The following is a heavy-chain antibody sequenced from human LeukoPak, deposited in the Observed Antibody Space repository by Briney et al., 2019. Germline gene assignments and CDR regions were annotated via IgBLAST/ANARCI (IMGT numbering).Heavy chain of an antibody. Sequence: PGGSLRLSCAAAGFTFSSYSMNWVRQAPGKGLEWVSYISSSSSTIYYADSVKGRFTISRDNAKNSLYLQMNSLRDEDTAVYYCAREGGGYWPHETPEYWGQGTLVTVSS. D-gene: IGHD2-21*01. CDR1: GFTFSSYS. J-gene: IGHJ4*02. CDR3: AREGGGYWPHETPEY. CDR2: ISSSSSTI. V-gene: IGHV3-48*02.